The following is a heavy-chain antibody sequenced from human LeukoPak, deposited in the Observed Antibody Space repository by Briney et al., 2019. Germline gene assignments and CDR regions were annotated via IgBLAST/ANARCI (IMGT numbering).Heavy chain of an antibody. CDR3: ARRSSSWDHFDY. V-gene: IGHV1-18*01. CDR2: ISTYNGNT. CDR1: GYTFTSYG. D-gene: IGHD6-13*01. Sequence: ASVKVSCKASGYTFTSYGISWVRQAPGQGLEWIGWISTYNGNTNYAQKVQGRVTMTTDTSTSTAYMELRSLRSDDTAVYYCARRSSSWDHFDYWGQGTLVTVSS. J-gene: IGHJ4*02.